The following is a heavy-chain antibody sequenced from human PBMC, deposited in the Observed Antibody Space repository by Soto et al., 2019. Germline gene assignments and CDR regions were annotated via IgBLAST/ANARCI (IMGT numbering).Heavy chain of an antibody. D-gene: IGHD2-15*01. J-gene: IGHJ6*02. V-gene: IGHV3-48*02. Sequence: EVQLVESGGRLVQPGGSLRLSCAASGFTFNTYSMNWVRQASGKGLEWIAYISRDSRTVYYEDSVRGRFTISRDNDKESRLPEMNILSDDDTAVYYCARASRPYVASYGLDVCGQGTTVIVSS. CDR1: GFTFNTYS. CDR2: ISRDSRTV. CDR3: ARASRPYVASYGLDV.